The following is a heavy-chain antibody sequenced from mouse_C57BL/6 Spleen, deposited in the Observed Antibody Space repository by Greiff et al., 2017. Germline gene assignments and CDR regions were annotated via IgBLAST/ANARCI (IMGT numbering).Heavy chain of an antibody. CDR2: ISSGGSYT. CDR1: GFTFSSYG. Sequence: EVHLVESGGDLVKPGGSLKLSCAASGFTFSSYGMSWVRQTPDKRLEWVATISSGGSYTYYPDSVKGRFTISRDNAKNTLYLQMSSLKSEDTAMYYCARAGGSSLYYFDYWGQGTTLTVSS. V-gene: IGHV5-6*01. CDR3: ARAGGSSLYYFDY. D-gene: IGHD1-1*01. J-gene: IGHJ2*01.